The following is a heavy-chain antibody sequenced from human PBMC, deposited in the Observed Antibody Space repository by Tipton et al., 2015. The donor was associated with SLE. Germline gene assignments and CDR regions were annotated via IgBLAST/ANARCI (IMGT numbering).Heavy chain of an antibody. CDR3: ARSGGAGDLEY. J-gene: IGHJ4*02. V-gene: IGHV3-74*01. CDR2: INGDGSST. Sequence: SLRLSCAASGFPFSSHWMHWVRQAPGKGLVWLSHINGDGSSTKYRDPVKGRFVISRDNAKNTLYLQMNSLRDEDTAVYYCARSGGAGDLEYWGQGRLVTVSS. D-gene: IGHD3-16*01. CDR1: GFPFSSHW.